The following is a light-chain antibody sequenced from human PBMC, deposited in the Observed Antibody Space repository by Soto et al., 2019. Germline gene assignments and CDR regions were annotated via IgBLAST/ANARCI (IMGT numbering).Light chain of an antibody. CDR1: QIVIVW. Sequence: IHMTQSPSTLSASVLSTVTFTFRSSQIVIVWLALYQKKPGAAPKLMIYDSSAFPRCVPSRFSGSGSGTKFTLTIASLQPDDFATYYCQQYETFSGTFGPGTKVDIK. V-gene: IGKV1-5*01. CDR3: QQYETFSGT. CDR2: DSS. J-gene: IGKJ1*01.